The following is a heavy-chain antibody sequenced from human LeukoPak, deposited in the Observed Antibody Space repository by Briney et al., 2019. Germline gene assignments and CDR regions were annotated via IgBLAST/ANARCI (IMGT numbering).Heavy chain of an antibody. D-gene: IGHD4-23*01. V-gene: IGHV1-69*05. CDR1: GGTFSSYA. Sequence: SVKVSRKASGGTFSSYAISWVRQAPGQGLEWMGRIIPIFGTANYAQKFQGRVTITMDESTSTAYMELSSLRSEDTAVYYCARDPGFYGGNSFVFYYWGQGTLVTVSS. CDR2: IIPIFGTA. CDR3: ARDPGFYGGNSFVFYY. J-gene: IGHJ4*02.